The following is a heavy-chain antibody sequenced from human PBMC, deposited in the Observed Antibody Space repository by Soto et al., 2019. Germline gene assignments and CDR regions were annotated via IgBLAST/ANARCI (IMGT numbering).Heavy chain of an antibody. D-gene: IGHD3-16*01. CDR2: IYTSGTT. J-gene: IGHJ4*02. V-gene: IGHV4-4*07. CDR3: ARLGTNGKTLDY. CDR1: GGSINDYF. Sequence: SETLSLTCTVSGGSINDYFWSWIRQPAGKGLEWIGRIYTSGTTNYNPSLNSRITMSVDTSKNQFSLKLSFVTAADTAVYYCARLGTNGKTLDYWGQGTMVTVSS.